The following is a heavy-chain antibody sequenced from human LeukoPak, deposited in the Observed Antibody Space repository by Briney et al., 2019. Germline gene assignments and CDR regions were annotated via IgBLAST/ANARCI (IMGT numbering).Heavy chain of an antibody. J-gene: IGHJ6*02. CDR3: ARAPYDLPRYGMDV. V-gene: IGHV3-33*01. CDR1: GFTFSSYG. CDR2: IWYGGSNK. D-gene: IGHD3-3*01. Sequence: GGSLRLSCAASGFTFSSYGMHWVRQAPGKGLEWVAVIWYGGSNKYYADSVKGRFTISRDNSKNTLYLQMNSLRAEDTAVYYCARAPYDLPRYGMDVWGQGTMVTVSS.